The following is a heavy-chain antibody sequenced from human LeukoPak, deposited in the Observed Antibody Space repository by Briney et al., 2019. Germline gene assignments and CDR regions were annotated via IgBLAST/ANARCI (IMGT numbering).Heavy chain of an antibody. J-gene: IGHJ4*02. CDR2: INNEESTI. Sequence: TGGSLRLSCAVSGFTFSNYWMHWVRQAPGKGLVLVSRINNEESTISYADSVKGRFTVSRDNAKNTLYLQMNSLRDEDTAVYYCARGYSSNYRVDYWGQGTLVTVSS. D-gene: IGHD6-13*01. CDR3: ARGYSSNYRVDY. V-gene: IGHV3-74*01. CDR1: GFTFSNYW.